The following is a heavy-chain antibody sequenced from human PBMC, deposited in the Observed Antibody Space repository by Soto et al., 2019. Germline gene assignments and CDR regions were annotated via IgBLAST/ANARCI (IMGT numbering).Heavy chain of an antibody. Sequence: SVKVSCKASGGTFSSYAISWVRQAPGQGLEWMGGIIPIFGTANYAQKFQGRVTITADESTSTAYMELSSLRSEDTAVYYCARDGIAVAGTSYYYYGMDVWGQGTPVTVYS. D-gene: IGHD6-19*01. CDR1: GGTFSSYA. CDR2: IIPIFGTA. V-gene: IGHV1-69*13. CDR3: ARDGIAVAGTSYYYYGMDV. J-gene: IGHJ6*02.